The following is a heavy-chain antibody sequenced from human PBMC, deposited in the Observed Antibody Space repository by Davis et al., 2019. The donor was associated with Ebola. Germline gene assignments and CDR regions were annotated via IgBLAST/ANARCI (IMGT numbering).Heavy chain of an antibody. CDR3: TRGYSSSWYLIDH. CDR1: GYTFTSYS. J-gene: IGHJ4*02. D-gene: IGHD6-13*01. V-gene: IGHV1-18*01. Sequence: ASVKVSCKASGYTFTSYSISWVRQAPGQGLEWMGWIGARNDNTNYAQKFQGRVTMTTDTSTSTAYMELRSLRSDDTAVYYCTRGYSSSWYLIDHWGQGALVTVSS. CDR2: IGARNDNT.